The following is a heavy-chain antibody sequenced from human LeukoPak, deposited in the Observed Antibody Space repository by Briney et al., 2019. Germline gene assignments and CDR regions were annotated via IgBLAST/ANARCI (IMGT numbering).Heavy chain of an antibody. V-gene: IGHV4-59*01. J-gene: IGHJ5*02. Sequence: SETLSLTCTVSGSSMRSYYWSWIRQPPGKGLEWIGYFYDSGSTNYNPSLQSRVTISVDMSKNQYSLKLSSVTAADTAVYYCARDGGWGWFDPWGRGTPVTISS. CDR2: FYDSGST. D-gene: IGHD6-19*01. CDR3: ARDGGWGWFDP. CDR1: GSSMRSYY.